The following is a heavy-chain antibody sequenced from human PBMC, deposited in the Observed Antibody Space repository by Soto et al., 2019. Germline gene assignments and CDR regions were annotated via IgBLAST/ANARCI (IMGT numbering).Heavy chain of an antibody. CDR2: ISAYNGNT. D-gene: IGHD4-17*01. CDR1: GYTFTSYG. J-gene: IGHJ6*02. V-gene: IGHV1-18*01. Sequence: SVKVSCKASGYTFTSYGISWVRQAPGQGLEWMGWISAYNGNTNYAQKLQGRVTMTTDTSTSTAYMELRSLRSDDTAVYYCAAVKGFATKVTTRNYYYYYGMDVWGQGTTVTVSS. CDR3: AAVKGFATKVTTRNYYYYYGMDV.